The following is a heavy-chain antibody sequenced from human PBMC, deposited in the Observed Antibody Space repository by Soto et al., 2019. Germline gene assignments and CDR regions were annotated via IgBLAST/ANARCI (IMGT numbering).Heavy chain of an antibody. J-gene: IGHJ1*01. CDR1: GGSISSYY. CDR2: IYYSGST. V-gene: IGHV4-59*01. D-gene: IGHD2-15*01. Sequence: SETLSLTCTVSGGSISSYYWSWIRQPPGKGLEWIGYIYYSGSTNYNPSLKSRVTISVDTSKNQFSLKLSSVTAADTAVYYCARDSVNCSGGGCSEYFQHWGQGTLVTVSS. CDR3: ARDSVNCSGGGCSEYFQH.